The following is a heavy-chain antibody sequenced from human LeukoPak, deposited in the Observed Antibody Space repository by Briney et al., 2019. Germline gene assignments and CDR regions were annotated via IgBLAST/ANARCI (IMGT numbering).Heavy chain of an antibody. J-gene: IGHJ5*02. CDR3: AREGRDCSGGSCYSGNWFDP. V-gene: IGHV1-18*04. Sequence: GASVKVSCRASGYTFTTNGISWVRQAPGQGLEWMAWISPYNGDTKYAQELQGRLTVTTDTSTSTAYMELRSLRSDDTAVYYCAREGRDCSGGSCYSGNWFDPWGQGTLVTVSS. CDR2: ISPYNGDT. CDR1: GYTFTTNG. D-gene: IGHD2-15*01.